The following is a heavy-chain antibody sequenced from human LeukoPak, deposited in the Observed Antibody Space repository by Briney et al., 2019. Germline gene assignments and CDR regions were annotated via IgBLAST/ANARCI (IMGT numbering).Heavy chain of an antibody. V-gene: IGHV3-23*01. CDR2: ISGSGGST. CDR3: AKEGATYYYDSSGYFDY. D-gene: IGHD3-22*01. CDR1: GFTFSSYA. Sequence: GGCLRLSCAASGFTFSSYAMSWVRQAPGKGLEWVSAISGSGGSTYYADSVKGWFTTSRDNSKNTLYLQMNSLRAEDTAVYYCAKEGATYYYDSSGYFDYWGQGTLVTVSS. J-gene: IGHJ4*02.